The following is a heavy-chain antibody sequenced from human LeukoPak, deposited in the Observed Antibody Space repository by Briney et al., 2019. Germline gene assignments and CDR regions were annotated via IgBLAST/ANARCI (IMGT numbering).Heavy chain of an antibody. CDR1: GFTLSRHA. V-gene: IGHV3-64*01. J-gene: IGHJ2*01. D-gene: IGHD3-22*01. Sequence: PGGSLRLSCAASGFTLSRHAMHWVRQAPGKGLEFVSAISSNGGITYYANSVKGRFTISRDNSKNTLYLQMGSLRAEDMAVYYCARVDYDSSGYYVDWYFDLWGRGTLVTVSS. CDR3: ARVDYDSSGYYVDWYFDL. CDR2: ISSNGGIT.